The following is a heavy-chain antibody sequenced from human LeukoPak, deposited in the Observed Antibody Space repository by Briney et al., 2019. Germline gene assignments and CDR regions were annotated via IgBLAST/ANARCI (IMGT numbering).Heavy chain of an antibody. D-gene: IGHD3-3*01. CDR1: GGSISSHY. J-gene: IGHJ6*03. CDR2: IYYSGST. V-gene: IGHV4-59*11. Sequence: SETLSLTCTVSGGSISSHYWSWIRQPPGKGLEWIGYIYYSGSTNYNPSLKSRVTISVDTSKNQFSLKLSSVTAADTAVYYYARYYDFWSGYDIYYYYYMDVWGKGTTVTVSS. CDR3: ARYYDFWSGYDIYYYYYMDV.